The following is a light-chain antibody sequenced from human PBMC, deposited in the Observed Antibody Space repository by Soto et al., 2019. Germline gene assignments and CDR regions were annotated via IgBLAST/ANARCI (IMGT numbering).Light chain of an antibody. CDR2: AAS. J-gene: IGKJ1*01. CDR1: QDISTR. V-gene: IGKV1-12*01. Sequence: DIQLTQSPSSVSASVGDRVTITCRASQDISTRLAWYQQKPGTAPNLLIYAASTSGSGVPSRFSGSGSGTDFSLTVSSLQSEDFATYFCQQAHTFPWTFGQGTKVDIK. CDR3: QQAHTFPWT.